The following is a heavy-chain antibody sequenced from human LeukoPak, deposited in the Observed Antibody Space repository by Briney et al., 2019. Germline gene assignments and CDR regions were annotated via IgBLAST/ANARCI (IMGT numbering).Heavy chain of an antibody. CDR1: GYSISSDYY. V-gene: IGHV4-38-2*02. CDR3: ATLKSDAFDI. CDR2: IYHSGST. J-gene: IGHJ3*02. Sequence: PSETLSLTCTVSGYSISSDYYWGWIRQPPGKGLEWIGSIYHSGSTYYNPSLKSRVTISVDTSKNQFSLRLSSVTAADTAVYYCATLKSDAFDIWGRGAMVTVSS.